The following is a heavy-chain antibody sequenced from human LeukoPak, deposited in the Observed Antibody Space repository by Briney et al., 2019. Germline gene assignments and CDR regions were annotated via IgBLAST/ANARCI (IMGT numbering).Heavy chain of an antibody. CDR2: ISGSGNT. D-gene: IGHD3-10*01. CDR1: EFTFSSYA. Sequence: GGSLRLSCAVSEFTFSSYAMSWVRQAPGKGLEWVPGISGSGNTYYADSVKGRFTISRDNSKNTLYLQMNSLRAEDTAVYYCAKGYGSATFSDLDYWGREPLVPVSS. V-gene: IGHV3-23*01. J-gene: IGHJ4*02. CDR3: AKGYGSATFSDLDY.